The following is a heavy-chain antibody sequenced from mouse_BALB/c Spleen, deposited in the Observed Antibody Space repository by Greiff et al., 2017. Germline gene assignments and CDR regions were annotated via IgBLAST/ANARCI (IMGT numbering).Heavy chain of an antibody. D-gene: IGHD1-2*01. Sequence: VQLQESGPELVKPGASVRISCKASGYTFTSYYIHWVKQRPGQGLEWIGWIYPGNVNTKYNEKFKGKATLTADKSSSTAYMQLSSLTSEDSAVYFCARGDGAYWGQGTLVTVSA. J-gene: IGHJ3*01. CDR1: GYTFTSYY. CDR3: ARGDGAY. V-gene: IGHV1S56*01. CDR2: IYPGNVNT.